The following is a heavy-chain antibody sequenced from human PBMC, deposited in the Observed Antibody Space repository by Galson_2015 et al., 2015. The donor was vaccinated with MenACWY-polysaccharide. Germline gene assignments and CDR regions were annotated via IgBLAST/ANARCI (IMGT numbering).Heavy chain of an antibody. Sequence: CAAAGFNFNIHTMHWVRQAPGKGLEWVALISSDGDDKYYADSVKGRFTISRDNHKNMVFLEMNSLSAEDTAVYYCVRDGGGGNGWYWFDLWGQGARVTVSS. CDR2: ISSDGDDK. D-gene: IGHD6-19*01. V-gene: IGHV3-30-3*01. J-gene: IGHJ5*02. CDR3: VRDGGGGNGWYWFDL. CDR1: GFNFNIHT.